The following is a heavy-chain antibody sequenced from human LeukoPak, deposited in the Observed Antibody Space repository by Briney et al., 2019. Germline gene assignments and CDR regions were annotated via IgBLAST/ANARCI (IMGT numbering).Heavy chain of an antibody. Sequence: PGGSLRLSCAASVFIFTSYWMSWVRQAPGKGLEWVANIKQEGSEKYYVDSLKGRFTICRDNAKNALYLQMHSLRADDTDVYSCARVSSSGWDYYYYSSMAVWGKGTTVTVSS. CDR2: IKQEGSEK. V-gene: IGHV3-7*01. D-gene: IGHD6-19*01. CDR3: ARVSSSGWDYYYYSSMAV. J-gene: IGHJ6*03. CDR1: VFIFTSYW.